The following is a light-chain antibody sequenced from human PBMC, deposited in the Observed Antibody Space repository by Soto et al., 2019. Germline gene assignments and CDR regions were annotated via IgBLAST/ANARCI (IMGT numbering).Light chain of an antibody. CDR1: SSDVGGYNY. CDR2: EVS. CDR3: TSSTSSRSLGA. J-gene: IGLJ2*01. Sequence: QSVLTQPASVSGSPGQPITSSCTGTSSDVGGYNYVSWFQLHPGRAPKLLIYEVSNRASGVSTRLPGSKSGNTASLTISGLQAEDEVDYFCTSSTSSRSLGAFGGGTQLPVL. V-gene: IGLV2-14*01.